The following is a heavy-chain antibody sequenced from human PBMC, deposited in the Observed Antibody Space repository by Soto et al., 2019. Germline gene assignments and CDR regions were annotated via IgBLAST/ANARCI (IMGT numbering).Heavy chain of an antibody. CDR2: IIPIPGTA. D-gene: IGHD2-2*01. CDR3: ARSQGSSTSLEIYYYYYYGMDV. CDR1: GGTFGSYA. J-gene: IGHJ6*02. V-gene: IGHV1-69*01. Sequence: QVQLVQSGAEVKKPGSSVKVSCKASGGTFGSYAISWVRQAPGQGLEWMGGIIPIPGTANYAQKFQGRVTIAADEYTSSDYMELSSLRSEDTAVYYCARSQGSSTSLEIYYYYYYGMDVWVQGTTVTVSS.